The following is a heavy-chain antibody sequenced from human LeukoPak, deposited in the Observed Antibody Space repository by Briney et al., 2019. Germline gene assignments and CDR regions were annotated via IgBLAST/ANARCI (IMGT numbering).Heavy chain of an antibody. V-gene: IGHV4-59*01. CDR2: IYYSGST. CDR3: ARDRSYDFWSGRRLMDV. J-gene: IGHJ6*03. D-gene: IGHD3-3*01. Sequence: PSETLSLTCTVSGGSISSYYWNWIRQPPGKGLEWIGYIYYSGSTNYNPSLKSRVTISVDTSKNQFSLKLSSVTAADTAVYYCARDRSYDFWSGRRLMDVWGKGTTVTVSS. CDR1: GGSISSYY.